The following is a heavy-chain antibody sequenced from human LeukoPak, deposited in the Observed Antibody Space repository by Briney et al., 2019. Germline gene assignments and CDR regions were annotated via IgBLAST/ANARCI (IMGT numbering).Heavy chain of an antibody. CDR2: IYTSGST. D-gene: IGHD2-2*01. CDR1: GGSISSYY. J-gene: IGHJ5*02. V-gene: IGHV4-4*07. CDR3: ARDLYCGSTSCRANNWFDP. Sequence: SETLSLTCTVSGGSISSYYWSWIRQPAGKGLEWIERIYTSGSTNYNPSLKSRVTISVDKSKNQFSLKLSSVTAADTAVYYCARDLYCGSTSCRANNWFDPWGQGTLVTVSS.